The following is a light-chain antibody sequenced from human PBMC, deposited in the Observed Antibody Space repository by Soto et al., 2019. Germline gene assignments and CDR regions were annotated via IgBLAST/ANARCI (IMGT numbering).Light chain of an antibody. V-gene: IGKV1-8*01. CDR1: QGIISY. CDR3: QQYYSYPRT. Sequence: AIRMTQSPSSLSASTGDIVTITCRASQGIISYLAWYQQKPGKAPKLLIYAASTLQSGVPSRFSGSGSGTDFTLTISCLQSEDFATYYCQQYYSYPRTFGQGTKVDIK. J-gene: IGKJ1*01. CDR2: AAS.